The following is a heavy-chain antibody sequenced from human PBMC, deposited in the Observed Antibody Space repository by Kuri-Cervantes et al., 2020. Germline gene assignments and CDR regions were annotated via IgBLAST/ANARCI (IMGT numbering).Heavy chain of an antibody. CDR2: IIPIFGTA. D-gene: IGHD4-11*01. CDR1: GDTFSSYA. J-gene: IGHJ4*02. V-gene: IGHV1-69*06. CDR3: ARLNSNSEDY. Sequence: SVKVSCKASGDTFSSYAISWVRQAPGQGLEWMGGIIPIFGTANYAQKFQGRVTITADKSTSTAYMELSSLRSDDTAVYYCARLNSNSEDYWGQGTLVTVSS.